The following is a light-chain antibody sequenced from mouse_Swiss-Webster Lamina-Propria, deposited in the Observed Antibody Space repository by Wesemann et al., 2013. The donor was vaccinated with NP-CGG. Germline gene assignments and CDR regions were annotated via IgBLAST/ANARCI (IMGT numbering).Light chain of an antibody. Sequence: SLGESVTITCLASQTIGTWLAWYQQKPGKSPQLLIYAATSLADGVPSRFSGSGSGTQYSLKINSLQSEDFGSYYCQHFWGTPWTFGGGTKLEIK. J-gene: IGKJ1*01. CDR2: AAT. CDR1: QTIGTW. V-gene: IGKV12-98*01. CDR3: QHFWGTPWT.